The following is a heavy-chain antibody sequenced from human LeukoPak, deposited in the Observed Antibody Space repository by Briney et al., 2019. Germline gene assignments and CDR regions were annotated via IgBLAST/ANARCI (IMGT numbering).Heavy chain of an antibody. CDR1: GFTFSSYW. CDR3: AIGMPAAMV. D-gene: IGHD2-2*01. CDR2: INSDGSST. J-gene: IGHJ4*02. Sequence: GGPLRLSCVASGFTFSSYWMHWVRQAPGKGLVWVSRINSDGSSTSCADSVKGRFTISRDNAKNTLYLQMNSLRAEDTAVYYCAIGMPAAMVWGQGTLVTVSS. V-gene: IGHV3-74*01.